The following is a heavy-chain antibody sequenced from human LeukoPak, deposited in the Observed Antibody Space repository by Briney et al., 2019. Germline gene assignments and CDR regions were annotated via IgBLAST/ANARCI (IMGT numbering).Heavy chain of an antibody. J-gene: IGHJ4*02. CDR1: GYIFTNYH. Sequence: GASVKVSCKAPGYIFTNYHINWVRQATGQGLEWMGWMNPNTGSTGYAQKFQNRITLTRNTSINTAYMDLSSLESEDTAFYYCLRGGFPFGNFWGQGTLVTVSS. CDR3: LRGGFPFGNF. D-gene: IGHD3-10*01. V-gene: IGHV1-8*01. CDR2: MNPNTGST.